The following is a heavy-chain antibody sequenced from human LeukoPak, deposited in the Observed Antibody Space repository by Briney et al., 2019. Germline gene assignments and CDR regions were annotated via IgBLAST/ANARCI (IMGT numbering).Heavy chain of an antibody. V-gene: IGHV3-7*03. CDR2: IKQDGSEK. J-gene: IGHJ4*02. Sequence: GGSLRHSCAASGFTFSSYWMSWVRQAPGKGLEWVANIKQDGSEKYYVDSVKGRFTISRDNAKNSLYLQMNSLRAEDTAVYYCARDYLGHCSGGSCYSLFDYWGQGTLVTVSS. D-gene: IGHD2-15*01. CDR3: ARDYLGHCSGGSCYSLFDY. CDR1: GFTFSSYW.